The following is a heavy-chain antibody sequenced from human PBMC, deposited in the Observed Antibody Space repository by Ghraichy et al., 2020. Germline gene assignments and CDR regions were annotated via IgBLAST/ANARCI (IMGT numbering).Heavy chain of an antibody. CDR3: AREQFWSGYYTGGT. V-gene: IGHV3-66*01. CDR2: IYSGGST. Sequence: GGSLRLSCAASGFTVSSNYMSWVRQAPGKGLEWVSVIYSGGSTYYADSVKGRFTISRDNSKNTLYLQMNSLRAEDTAVYYCAREQFWSGYYTGGTWGQGTLVTVSS. D-gene: IGHD3-3*01. CDR1: GFTVSSNY. J-gene: IGHJ5*02.